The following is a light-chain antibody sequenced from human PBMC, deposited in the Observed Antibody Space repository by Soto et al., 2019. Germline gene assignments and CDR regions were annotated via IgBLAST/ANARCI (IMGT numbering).Light chain of an antibody. Sequence: EIVLTQSPGTLSLSPGERATLSCRASQTVSSVHLAWYQQKRGQAPRLFIYGASSRAAGIPDRFSGSGSGTDFTLTISRLEPEDFAVYYCQQYDNSLWTFGQATKVDIK. J-gene: IGKJ1*01. CDR2: GAS. V-gene: IGKV3-20*01. CDR3: QQYDNSLWT. CDR1: QTVSSVH.